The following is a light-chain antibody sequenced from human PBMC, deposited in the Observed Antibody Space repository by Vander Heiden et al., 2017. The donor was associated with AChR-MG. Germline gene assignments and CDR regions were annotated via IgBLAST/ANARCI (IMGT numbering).Light chain of an antibody. CDR1: SGYSNLK. Sequence: QPVLPQPPSASAPLGASVTLTCTLSSGYSNLKVDWYQQRPGKGPRFVMRVGTGGIVGPKGDGIPDRFSVLGSGLNRYLTIKNIQEEDESDYHCGADLGSGSNFVLWVFGGGTKLTVL. V-gene: IGLV9-49*01. CDR3: GADLGSGSNFVLWV. CDR2: VGTGGIVG. J-gene: IGLJ3*02.